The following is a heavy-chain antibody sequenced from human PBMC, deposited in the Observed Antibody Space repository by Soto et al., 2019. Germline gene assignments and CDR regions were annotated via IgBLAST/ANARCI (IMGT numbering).Heavy chain of an antibody. Sequence: EVYLLESGGGLVQPGGSLRLSCAASGYIFSHYAMARFRQAPGQGLEWVAAISGNGGGTHYTESVKGRFTISRDNFKNPLYLPMHSLTAGYTAVYSCATDPNGAHLGAFASWGQGTLVTVSS. CDR3: ATDPNGAHLGAFAS. CDR2: ISGNGGGT. D-gene: IGHD4-17*01. V-gene: IGHV3-23*01. J-gene: IGHJ4*02. CDR1: GYIFSHYA.